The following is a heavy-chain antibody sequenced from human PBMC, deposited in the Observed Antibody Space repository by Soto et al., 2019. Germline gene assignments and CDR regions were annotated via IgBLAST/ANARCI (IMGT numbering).Heavy chain of an antibody. J-gene: IGHJ4*02. D-gene: IGHD6-6*01. CDR2: IYYSGST. V-gene: IGHV4-59*01. Sequence: SETLSLTCTFSVGSISSYYWSCIRQPPGKGLEWIGYIYYSGSTNYNPSLKSRVTISVDTSKNQFSLKLSSVTAADTAVYYCARQSSSPHFEYWGQGTLVRVSS. CDR3: ARQSSSPHFEY. CDR1: VGSISSYY.